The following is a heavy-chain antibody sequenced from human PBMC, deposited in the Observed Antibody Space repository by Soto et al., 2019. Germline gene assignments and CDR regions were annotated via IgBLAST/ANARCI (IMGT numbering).Heavy chain of an antibody. V-gene: IGHV1-69*02. D-gene: IGHD2-15*01. CDR3: ATDPPYCSGGSCYSLFDY. Sequence: SVKVSCKASGGTFSSYTISWVRQAPGQGLEWMGRIIPILGIANYAQKFQGRVTITADKSTSTAYMELSSLRSEDTAVYYCATDPPYCSGGSCYSLFDYWGQGTLVTVSS. CDR2: IIPILGIA. CDR1: GGTFSSYT. J-gene: IGHJ4*02.